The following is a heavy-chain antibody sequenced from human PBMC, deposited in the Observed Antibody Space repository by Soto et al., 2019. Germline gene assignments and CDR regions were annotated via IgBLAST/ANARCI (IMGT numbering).Heavy chain of an antibody. CDR3: ARVTRGYCSGGSCYSDY. V-gene: IGHV1-18*01. Sequence: QVQLVQSGAEVKKPGASVKVSCKASGYTFTSYGISWVRQAPVQGLEWMGWISAYNGNTNYAQKLQGRVTMTTDTSTSTAYMELRSLRSDDTAVYYCARVTRGYCSGGSCYSDYWGQGTLVTVSS. J-gene: IGHJ4*02. CDR1: GYTFTSYG. CDR2: ISAYNGNT. D-gene: IGHD2-15*01.